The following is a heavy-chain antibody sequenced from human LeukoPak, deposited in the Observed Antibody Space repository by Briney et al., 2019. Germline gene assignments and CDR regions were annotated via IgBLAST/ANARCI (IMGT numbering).Heavy chain of an antibody. CDR1: GYSISSGYY. CDR2: MSNSGST. D-gene: IGHD2-2*01. CDR3: ARAGGYQLRRGYYYYLDV. Sequence: SETLSLTCTVSGYSISSGYYWGWIRQPPGKGLEGIGSMSNSGSTYYNPSLKSRVTISVDTSKNQFSLKLSSVTAADTAVYYCARAGGYQLRRGYYYYLDVWGKGTTVTVSS. J-gene: IGHJ6*03. V-gene: IGHV4-38-2*02.